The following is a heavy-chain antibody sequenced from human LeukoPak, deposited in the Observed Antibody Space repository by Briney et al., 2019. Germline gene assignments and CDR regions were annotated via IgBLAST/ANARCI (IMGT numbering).Heavy chain of an antibody. CDR2: ISSSSSYI. D-gene: IGHD6-19*01. V-gene: IGHV3-21*01. J-gene: IGHJ5*02. CDR1: GFTFSSYS. CDR3: ARTIAVGNWFDP. Sequence: GGSLRLSCAASGFTFSSYSMNWVRQAPGKGLEWVSSISSSSSYIYYADSVKGRFTISRDNAKNSPYLQMNSLRAEDTAVYYCARTIAVGNWFDPWGQGTLVTVSS.